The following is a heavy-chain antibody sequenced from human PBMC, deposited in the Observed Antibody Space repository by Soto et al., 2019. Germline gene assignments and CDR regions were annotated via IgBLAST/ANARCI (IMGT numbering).Heavy chain of an antibody. CDR1: GYTFTSYG. J-gene: IGHJ4*02. CDR2: ITTDKGKT. D-gene: IGHD2-8*01. Sequence: ASVKVSCKTSGYTFTSYGISWVRQAPGQGLEWMGWITTDKGKTTYAQKFQGRVTMTTDTSTSTAYMELRSLRSDDTAVYYCARGWGKYFGVNDFWGQGNLVTVSS. CDR3: ARGWGKYFGVNDF. V-gene: IGHV1-18*01.